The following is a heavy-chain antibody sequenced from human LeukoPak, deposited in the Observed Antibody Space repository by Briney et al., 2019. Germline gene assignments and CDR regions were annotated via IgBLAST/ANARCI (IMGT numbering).Heavy chain of an antibody. V-gene: IGHV1-69*04. D-gene: IGHD1-26*01. CDR1: GGTFSSYA. CDR3: ARLVGATRNFDY. Sequence: SVKVSCKASGGTFSSYAISWVRQAPGQGLEWVGRIIPILGIANYAQKFQGRVTITADKSTSTAYMELSSLRSEDTAVYYCARLVGATRNFDYWGQGTLVTVSS. CDR2: IIPILGIA. J-gene: IGHJ4*02.